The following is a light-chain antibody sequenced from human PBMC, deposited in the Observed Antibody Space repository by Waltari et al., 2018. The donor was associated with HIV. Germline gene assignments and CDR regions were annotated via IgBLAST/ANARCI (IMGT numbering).Light chain of an antibody. CDR2: KDI. V-gene: IGLV3-25*03. Sequence: SYGMTQATSVSVSPGQTAKITCSRGSLPNKVSSWYRQRPGQAPIVLIEKDIERPSGIPYRIAGSRSGITVTLTINGVQEEDEADYYCQSTDDDGIWVFGGGTKLTVL. CDR3: QSTDDDGIWV. CDR1: SLPNKV. J-gene: IGLJ3*02.